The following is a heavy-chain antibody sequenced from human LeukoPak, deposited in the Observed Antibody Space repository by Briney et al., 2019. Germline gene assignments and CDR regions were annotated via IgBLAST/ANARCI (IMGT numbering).Heavy chain of an antibody. J-gene: IGHJ4*02. V-gene: IGHV1-69*13. CDR1: GGTFSNYA. CDR3: ACTMVRGVIGSLLFDY. D-gene: IGHD3-10*01. CDR2: IIPIFGTA. Sequence: ASVKVSCKASGGTFSNYAISWVRQAPGQGLEWMGGIIPIFGTANYAQKFQGRVTITADESTSTAYMELSSLRSEDTAVYYCACTMVRGVIGSLLFDYWGQGTLVTVSS.